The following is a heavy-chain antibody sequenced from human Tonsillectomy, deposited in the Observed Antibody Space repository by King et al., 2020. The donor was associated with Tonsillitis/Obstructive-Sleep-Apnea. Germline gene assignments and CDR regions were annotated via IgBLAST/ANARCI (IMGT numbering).Heavy chain of an antibody. CDR2: IIPILGIA. V-gene: IGHV1-69*10. J-gene: IGHJ6*02. CDR3: ARDHGPHDFWSGSYYYYGMDV. D-gene: IGHD3-3*01. CDR1: GGTFSSYA. Sequence: QLVQSGAEVKKPGSSVKVSCKASGGTFSSYAISWVRQAPGQGLEWMGGIIPILGIANYAQKFQGRLTITADKSTSTAYMELSSLRSEDTAVYYCARDHGPHDFWSGSYYYYGMDVWGQGTTVTVSS.